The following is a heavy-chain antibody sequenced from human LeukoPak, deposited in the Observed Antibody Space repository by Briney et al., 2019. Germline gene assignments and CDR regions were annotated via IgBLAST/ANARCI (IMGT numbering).Heavy chain of an antibody. J-gene: IGHJ4*02. CDR2: IKHVGSEK. Sequence: GGSLRLSCAGSGFTFSSHWVTWVRQTPGKGLEWVASIKHVGSEKNYVDSVKGRFTISRDNAKNSLYVEMNNLRGEDTAVYYCARDNFDWRPLDCWGQGTLVTVSS. V-gene: IGHV3-7*03. D-gene: IGHD3-9*01. CDR1: GFTFSSHW. CDR3: ARDNFDWRPLDC.